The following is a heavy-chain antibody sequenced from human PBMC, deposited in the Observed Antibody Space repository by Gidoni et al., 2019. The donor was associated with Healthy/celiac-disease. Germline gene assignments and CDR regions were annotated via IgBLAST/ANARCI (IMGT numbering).Heavy chain of an antibody. CDR3: ARVGILTGSKADY. CDR1: GFTFSSYS. V-gene: IGHV3-21*01. D-gene: IGHD3-9*01. CDR2: ISSSSSYI. J-gene: IGHJ4*02. Sequence: EVQLVESGGGLVKPGGSLRLSCAASGFTFSSYSMNWVRQAPGKGLEWVSSISSSSSYIYYADSVKGRFTISRDNAKNSLYLQMNSLRAEDTAVYYCARVGILTGSKADYWGQGTLVTVSS.